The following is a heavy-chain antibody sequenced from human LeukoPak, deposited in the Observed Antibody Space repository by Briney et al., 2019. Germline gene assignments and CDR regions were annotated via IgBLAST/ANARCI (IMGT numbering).Heavy chain of an antibody. CDR3: ARGRDMVRGVIPHYFDY. D-gene: IGHD3-10*01. J-gene: IGHJ4*02. CDR1: GGSISSYY. Sequence: PSETLSLTCTVSGGSISSYYWSWIRQPPGKGLEWIGYIYYSGSTNYNSSLKSRVTISVDTSKNQFSLKLSSVTAADTAVYYCARGRDMVRGVIPHYFDYWGQGTLVTVYS. V-gene: IGHV4-59*01. CDR2: IYYSGST.